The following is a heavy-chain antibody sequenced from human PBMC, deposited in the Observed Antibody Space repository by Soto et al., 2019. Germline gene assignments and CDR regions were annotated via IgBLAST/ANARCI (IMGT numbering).Heavy chain of an antibody. V-gene: IGHV4-34*01. D-gene: IGHD3-10*01. CDR3: ARWVTMVRGVITYYYYGKDV. CDR1: GGSFSGYY. J-gene: IGHJ6*02. CDR2: INHSGST. Sequence: SETLSLTCDGYGGSFSGYYWSWIRQPPGKGLEWIGEINHSGSTNYNPSLKRRVTISVDTSKNQFSLKLSSVTAADTAVYYCARWVTMVRGVITYYYYGKDVWGQGTTVTVSS.